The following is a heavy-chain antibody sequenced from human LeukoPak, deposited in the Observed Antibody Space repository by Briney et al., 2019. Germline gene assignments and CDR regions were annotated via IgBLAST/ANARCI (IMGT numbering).Heavy chain of an antibody. CDR3: AKGPSRGYSPYYFDY. CDR2: ISSDGSNK. V-gene: IGHV3-30*04. CDR1: GFTFSNYA. D-gene: IGHD5-18*01. J-gene: IGHJ4*02. Sequence: PGGSLRLSCAASGFTFSNYAMHWVRQAPGKGLEWVAVISSDGSNKYYADSVKGRFTISRDNSKNTLYLQMNSLRAEDTAVYYCAKGPSRGYSPYYFDYWGQGTLVTVSS.